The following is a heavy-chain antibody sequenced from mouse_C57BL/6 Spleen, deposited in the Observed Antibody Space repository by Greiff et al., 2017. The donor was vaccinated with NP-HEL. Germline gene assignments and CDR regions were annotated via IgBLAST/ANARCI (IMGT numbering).Heavy chain of an antibody. CDR1: GYSFTGYY. Sequence: VQLQQSGPELVKPGASVKISCKASGYSFTGYYMNWVKQSPEKSLEWIGEINPSTGGTTYNQKFKAKATLTVDKSSSTAYMQLKSLTSEDSAVYYCARGPDYYGSSLAWFAYWGQGTLVTVSA. V-gene: IGHV1-42*01. CDR3: ARGPDYYGSSLAWFAY. CDR2: INPSTGGT. J-gene: IGHJ3*01. D-gene: IGHD1-1*01.